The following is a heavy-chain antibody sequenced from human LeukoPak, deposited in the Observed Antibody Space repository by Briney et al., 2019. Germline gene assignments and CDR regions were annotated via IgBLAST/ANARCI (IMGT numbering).Heavy chain of an antibody. Sequence: GESLKISCKASEYSFTSYWIGWVRQMPGKGLEWMGIIYPGDSDTRYSPSFQGQVTISADKSISTAYLQWSSLKASDTAMYYCARGVGATYYYYYMDVWGKGTTVAVSS. J-gene: IGHJ6*03. V-gene: IGHV5-51*01. CDR3: ARGVGATYYYYYMDV. CDR2: IYPGDSDT. CDR1: EYSFTSYW. D-gene: IGHD1-26*01.